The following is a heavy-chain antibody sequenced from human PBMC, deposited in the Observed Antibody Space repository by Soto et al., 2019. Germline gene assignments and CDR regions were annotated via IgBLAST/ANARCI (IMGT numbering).Heavy chain of an antibody. J-gene: IGHJ4*02. CDR3: ARIRSDSSSYYLDY. CDR2: TIPNFGTA. D-gene: IGHD3-22*01. V-gene: IGHV1-69*12. CDR1: GGTFSSYG. Sequence: QVQLVQSGAEVKKPGSSVKVSCKASGGTFSSYGISWVRQAPGQGLEWMGGTIPNFGTAHDALKFQGRVTISADESTSTAYMELSSPRYEDTAVYYCARIRSDSSSYYLDYWGQGTPVTVSS.